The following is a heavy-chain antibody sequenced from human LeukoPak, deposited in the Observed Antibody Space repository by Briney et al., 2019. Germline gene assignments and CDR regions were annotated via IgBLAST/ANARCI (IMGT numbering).Heavy chain of an antibody. Sequence: GASVKVSCKASGYIFTSYCMHWVRQAPGQGLEWMGIINPSGGSTSYAQKFQGRVTMTRDTSTSTVYMELSSLRSEDTAVYYCAREGNSWGGERVHFDIWGQGTMVTVSS. J-gene: IGHJ3*02. V-gene: IGHV1-46*01. D-gene: IGHD2/OR15-2a*01. CDR3: AREGNSWGGERVHFDI. CDR1: GYIFTSYC. CDR2: INPSGGST.